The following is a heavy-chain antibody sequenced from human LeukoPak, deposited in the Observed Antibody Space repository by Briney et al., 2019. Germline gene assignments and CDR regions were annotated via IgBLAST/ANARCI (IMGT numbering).Heavy chain of an antibody. J-gene: IGHJ4*02. D-gene: IGHD3-22*01. CDR2: IRFDGSDR. V-gene: IGHV3-30*02. CDR3: AKAGAMILQHYFDY. CDR1: GFSFSNYG. Sequence: GGSLRLSCAASGFSFSNYGMHWVRQAPGKGLEWVAFIRFDGSDRYYTDSVKGRFTLYRDISRNTLYLQMNSLRADDTAVYYCAKAGAMILQHYFDYWGQGTLVTVSS.